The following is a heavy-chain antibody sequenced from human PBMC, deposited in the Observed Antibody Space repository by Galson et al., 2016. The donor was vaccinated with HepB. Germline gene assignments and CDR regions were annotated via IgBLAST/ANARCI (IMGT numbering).Heavy chain of an antibody. Sequence: TLSLTCVVSGASINSSNWWTWVRQAPEKGLEWIGEIYHTGTSNNNPSLLSRFSMSIDNSRNHFSLNLNSVTAADTAVYYCARASVVPGARMVFDSWGQGILVTVSS. J-gene: IGHJ5*01. D-gene: IGHD2-2*01. CDR2: IYHTGTS. CDR1: GASINSSNW. V-gene: IGHV4/OR15-8*02. CDR3: ARASVVPGARMVFDS.